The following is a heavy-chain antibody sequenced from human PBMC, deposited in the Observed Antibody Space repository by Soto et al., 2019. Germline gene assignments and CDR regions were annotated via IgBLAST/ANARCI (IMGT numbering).Heavy chain of an antibody. V-gene: IGHV3-23*01. CDR1: GFTFSSYG. D-gene: IGHD5-18*01. CDR2: ISGSGGST. CDR3: AKGLQLWADDAFDI. Sequence: GESLKISCAASGFTFSSYGMHWVRQAPGKGLEWVSAISGSGGSTYYADSVKGRFTISRDNSKNTLYLQMNSLRAEDTAVYYCAKGLQLWADDAFDIWGQGTMVTVSS. J-gene: IGHJ3*02.